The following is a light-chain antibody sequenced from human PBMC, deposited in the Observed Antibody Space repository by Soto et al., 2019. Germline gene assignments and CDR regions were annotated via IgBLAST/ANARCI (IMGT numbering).Light chain of an antibody. V-gene: IGLV1-44*01. CDR1: SSNIGGNT. CDR2: SYN. CDR3: QAWDDSLNGVL. J-gene: IGLJ2*01. Sequence: QSVLTQPPSASGTPGQRVIISCSGSSSNIGGNTVDWYQQLPGTAPKLLIYSYNQRPSGVPDRFSGSKSDTSASLAITGLQSEDEADYYCQAWDDSLNGVLFGGGTKLTVL.